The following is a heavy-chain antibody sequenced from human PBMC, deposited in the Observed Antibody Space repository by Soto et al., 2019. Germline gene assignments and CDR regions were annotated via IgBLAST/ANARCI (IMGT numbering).Heavy chain of an antibody. J-gene: IGHJ4*02. D-gene: IGHD3-3*01. CDR2: IYYSGST. CDR3: ARSSPEWLLQDY. V-gene: IGHV4-59*08. CDR1: GGSISSYY. Sequence: SETLSLTCTVSGGSISSYYLSWIRQPPGKGLEWIGYIYYSGSTNYNPSLKSRVTISVDTSKNQFSLKLSSVTAADTAVYYCARSSPEWLLQDYWGQGTLVTVSS.